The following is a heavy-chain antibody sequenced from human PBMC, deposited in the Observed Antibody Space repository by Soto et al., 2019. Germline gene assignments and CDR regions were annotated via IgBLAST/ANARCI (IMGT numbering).Heavy chain of an antibody. CDR3: ARPFYSTGWDYFDY. V-gene: IGHV4-39*01. CDR2: IYYSGNT. CDR1: GGSISSSSYY. J-gene: IGHJ4*02. D-gene: IGHD6-19*01. Sequence: QLQLQESGPGLVKPSETLSLTCTVSGGSISSSSYYWGWIRQPPGKGLEWIGSIYYSGNTYYNPYLKSRVTISVDTSKSQFSLKLYSVTAADTAVYYCARPFYSTGWDYFDYWGQGTLVIVSS.